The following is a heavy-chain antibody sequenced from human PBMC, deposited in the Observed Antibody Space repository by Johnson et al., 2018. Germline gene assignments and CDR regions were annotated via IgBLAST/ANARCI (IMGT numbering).Heavy chain of an antibody. V-gene: IGHV3-9*01. J-gene: IGHJ3*02. CDR2: ISWNRGSI. CDR3: AKAINSRRGYQYAFDI. Sequence: VQLQESGGGLVQPGRSLRLSCAASGFTFDAYAMHWVRQAPGKGLEWVSGISWNRGSIGYADSVKGRFTISRDNAKNSLYLQMNSLSAEDPALYYCAKAINSRRGYQYAFDIWGQGTMVTVSS. D-gene: IGHD5-18*01. CDR1: GFTFDAYA.